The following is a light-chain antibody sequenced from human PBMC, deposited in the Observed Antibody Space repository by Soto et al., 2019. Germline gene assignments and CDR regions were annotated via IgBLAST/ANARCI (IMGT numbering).Light chain of an antibody. CDR3: QQTFFVPRT. V-gene: IGKV1-39*01. CDR2: EAS. CDR1: QDVRAY. J-gene: IGKJ1*01. Sequence: DVQMTQSPSSLSASVGDRVTITCRASQDVRAYLNWYQQKPGKAPKLLISEASTLEDGVPSRFSGRGYGTDFSLTISSLQPTDFATYYCQQTFFVPRTFGQGTKVEI.